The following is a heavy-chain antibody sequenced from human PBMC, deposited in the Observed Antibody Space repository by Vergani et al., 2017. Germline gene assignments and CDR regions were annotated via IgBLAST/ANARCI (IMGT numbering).Heavy chain of an antibody. CDR2: IYPGDSDT. Sequence: EVPLVQSGAEVKKPGESLRISCKASGYSFTSYWIGWVRQMPGKGLEWMGIIYPGDSDTRYSPSFQGQVTISADKSISAAFLHWSSLKASDTAMYYCARQKDGRSWFDPWGQGTLVTVSS. V-gene: IGHV5-51*01. D-gene: IGHD2-15*01. CDR1: GYSFTSYW. J-gene: IGHJ5*02. CDR3: ARQKDGRSWFDP.